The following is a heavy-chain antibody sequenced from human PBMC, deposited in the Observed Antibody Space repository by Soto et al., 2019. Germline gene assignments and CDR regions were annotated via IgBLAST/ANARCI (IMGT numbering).Heavy chain of an antibody. Sequence: GESLKISCAASGFTFSSYGMHWVRQAPGKGLEWVAVIWYDGSNKYYADSVKGRFTISRDNSKNTLYLQMNSLRAEDTAVYYCARDRRYQLPRANYYYGMDVWGQGTTVTVSS. D-gene: IGHD2-2*01. J-gene: IGHJ6*02. CDR2: IWYDGSNK. V-gene: IGHV3-33*01. CDR3: ARDRRYQLPRANYYYGMDV. CDR1: GFTFSSYG.